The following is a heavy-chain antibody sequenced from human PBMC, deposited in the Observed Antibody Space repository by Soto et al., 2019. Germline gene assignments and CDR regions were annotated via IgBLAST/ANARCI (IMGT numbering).Heavy chain of an antibody. J-gene: IGHJ6*02. CDR2: IKQDGSEK. CDR1: GFTFSSYW. V-gene: IGHV3-7*01. D-gene: IGHD3-3*01. CDR3: ARGLYDFWSGYYGDYYYGMDV. Sequence: PGGSLRLSCAASGFTFSSYWMSWVRQAPGKGREWVANIKQDGSEKYYVDSVKGRFTISRDNAKNSLYLQMNSLRAEDTAVYYCARGLYDFWSGYYGDYYYGMDVWGQGTTVTVSS.